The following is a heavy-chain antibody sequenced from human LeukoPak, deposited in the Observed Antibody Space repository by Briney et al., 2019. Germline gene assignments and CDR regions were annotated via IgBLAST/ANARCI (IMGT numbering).Heavy chain of an antibody. CDR1: GYTFTSYY. CDR2: INPSGGST. CDR3: ARDRSISGNYSGGFDY. D-gene: IGHD1-26*01. V-gene: IGHV1-46*01. J-gene: IGHJ4*02. Sequence: ASVKVSCKASGYTFTSYYMHWVRQAPGQGLEWMGIINPSGGSTSYAQKFQGRVTMTRDTSTSTVYMELSSLRSEDTAVYYCARDRSISGNYSGGFDYWGQGTLVTVSS.